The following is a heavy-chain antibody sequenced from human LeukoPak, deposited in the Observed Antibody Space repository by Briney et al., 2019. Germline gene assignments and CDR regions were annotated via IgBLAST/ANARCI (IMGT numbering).Heavy chain of an antibody. CDR2: ISSSSSTI. Sequence: GGSLRLSCAASGFTFSSYSMNWVRQAPGKGLEWVSYISSSSSTIYYADSVKGRFTISRDNAKNSLYLQMNSLRAEDTAVYYCARGGMTTVVNPLHYFDYWGQGTLVTVSS. V-gene: IGHV3-48*01. CDR1: GFTFSSYS. D-gene: IGHD4-17*01. J-gene: IGHJ4*02. CDR3: ARGGMTTVVNPLHYFDY.